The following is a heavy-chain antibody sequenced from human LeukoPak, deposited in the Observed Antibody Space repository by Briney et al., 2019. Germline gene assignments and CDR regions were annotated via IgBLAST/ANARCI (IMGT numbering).Heavy chain of an antibody. CDR2: IYYSGST. J-gene: IGHJ6*04. CDR1: GGSISSSSYY. Sequence: SETLSLTCTVSGGSISSSSYYWGWIRQPPGKGLEWIGSIYYSGSTYYNPSLESRVTISVDTSKNQFSLKLSSVTAADTAVYYCARGTIFGVVMSPTGMDVWGKGTTVTVSS. CDR3: ARGTIFGVVMSPTGMDV. V-gene: IGHV4-39*07. D-gene: IGHD3-3*01.